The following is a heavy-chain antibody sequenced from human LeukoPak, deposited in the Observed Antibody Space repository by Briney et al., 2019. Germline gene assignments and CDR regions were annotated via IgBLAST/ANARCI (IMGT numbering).Heavy chain of an antibody. Sequence: ASVKVSCKASGYTFTSYGISWVRHAPGQGLEWKGWISAYNGNTNYAQKLQGRVTMTTNTSTSTAYMELRSLRSDETALYCSARTLRIGWNYVWFDTSGPGALVTLSS. CDR3: ARTLRIGWNYVWFDT. J-gene: IGHJ5*02. V-gene: IGHV1-18*01. D-gene: IGHD1-7*01. CDR2: ISAYNGNT. CDR1: GYTFTSYG.